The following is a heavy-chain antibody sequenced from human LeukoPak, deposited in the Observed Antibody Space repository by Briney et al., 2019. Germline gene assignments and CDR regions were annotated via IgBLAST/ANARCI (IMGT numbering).Heavy chain of an antibody. V-gene: IGHV3-48*04. CDR1: GFTFSVYG. CDR3: VRDFEVPAAAPDYYYFYYMDV. D-gene: IGHD2-2*01. J-gene: IGHJ6*03. CDR2: ISSGGTTI. Sequence: GALSLSCAVSGFTFSVYGMNWVRQAPGKGLEWLSHISSGGTTIYYADSVKGRFSVSRDNVENSLFLQMNSLRVDDTAVYYCVRDFEVPAAAPDYYYFYYMDVWGTGTTVTVSS.